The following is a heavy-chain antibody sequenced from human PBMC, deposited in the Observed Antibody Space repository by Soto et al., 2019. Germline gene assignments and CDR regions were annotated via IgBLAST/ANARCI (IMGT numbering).Heavy chain of an antibody. CDR1: GFTFSSYW. V-gene: IGHV3-7*01. CDR2: IKQDGSAK. CDR3: ASWLKTSGWYFLLAGSFDY. D-gene: IGHD6-19*01. Sequence: EVQLVESGGGLVQPGGSLRLSCAASGFTFSSYWMTWVRQAPGKGLEGVANIKQDGSAKYYVDSVKGRFTISRDNAKNSLYLQMNSLGAGDTAVYYCASWLKTSGWYFLLAGSFDYWGQGTLVTVSS. J-gene: IGHJ4*02.